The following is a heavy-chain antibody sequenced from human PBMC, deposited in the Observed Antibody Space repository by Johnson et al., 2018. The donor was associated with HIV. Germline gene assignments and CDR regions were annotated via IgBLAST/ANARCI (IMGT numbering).Heavy chain of an antibody. J-gene: IGHJ3*02. Sequence: QVQLVESGGGVVQPGRSLRLSCAASGFTFSSYGMAWVRQAPGKGLEWVTVISFAGVKKYYADSVKGRFTISRDNSKNTLYLQMNSLRAEDTAVYYCANSPLSPSGSYPHAPDASVWDIWGQGTMVTVSS. CDR3: ANSPLSPSGSYPHAPDASVWDI. CDR2: ISFAGVKK. V-gene: IGHV3-33*08. CDR1: GFTFSSYG. D-gene: IGHD1-26*01.